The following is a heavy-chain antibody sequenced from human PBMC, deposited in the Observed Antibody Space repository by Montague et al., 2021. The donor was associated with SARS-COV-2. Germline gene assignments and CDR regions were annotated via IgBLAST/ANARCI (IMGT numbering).Heavy chain of an antibody. D-gene: IGHD6-19*01. J-gene: IGHJ3*02. CDR3: ARGSGWMGNDFDI. V-gene: IGHV4-59*01. CDR2: IYYSGST. Sequence: SETLSLTCTVSGGSISSYYWSRIRQPPGKGLEWIGYIYYSGSTNYNPSLKSRVTISVDTSKNQFSLKLSSVTAADTAVYYCARGSGWMGNDFDIWGQGTMVTVSS. CDR1: GGSISSYY.